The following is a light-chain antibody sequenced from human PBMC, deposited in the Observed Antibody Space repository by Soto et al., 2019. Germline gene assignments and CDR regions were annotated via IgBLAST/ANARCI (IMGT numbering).Light chain of an antibody. Sequence: DIQMTQSPSSLSASVGDRVTITCQASQDIRKYLNWYQQKPGRAPKLLIYGASNLETGVPSRFSGSGYGTDFIFTISGLQPEDVPPYYCQRYDNLPPFTFGPGTKWLSN. CDR3: QRYDNLPPFT. CDR2: GAS. V-gene: IGKV1-33*01. J-gene: IGKJ3*01. CDR1: QDIRKY.